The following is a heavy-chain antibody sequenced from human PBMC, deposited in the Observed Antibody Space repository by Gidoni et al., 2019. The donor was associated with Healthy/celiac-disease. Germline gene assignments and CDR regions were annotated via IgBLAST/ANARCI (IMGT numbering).Heavy chain of an antibody. CDR3: ARVAGWSCFDY. J-gene: IGHJ4*02. CDR2: IYTSEST. V-gene: IGHV4-4*07. Sequence: QVQLQESGPGLVKPSETLSLTCTVSGGSISSYSWSWIRQPAGKGREWIGRIYTSESTNYNPSLKSRSTMSVDTTKNQFSLKLSSVTAADKAVYYCARVAGWSCFDYWGQGTLVTVSS. CDR1: GGSISSYS. D-gene: IGHD6-19*01.